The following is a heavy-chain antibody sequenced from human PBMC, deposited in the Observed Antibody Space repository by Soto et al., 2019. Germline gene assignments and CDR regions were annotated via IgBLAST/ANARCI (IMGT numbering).Heavy chain of an antibody. Sequence: GASVKVSCKASGFTFTSSAGQWVRQARGQRLEWIGWIVVGSGNTNYAQKFQERVTITRDMSTSTAYMELSSLRSEDTAVYYCAADISSSGFDPLGQGTLVTFCS. V-gene: IGHV1-58*01. D-gene: IGHD6-6*01. CDR2: IVVGSGNT. CDR1: GFTFTSSA. CDR3: AADISSSGFDP. J-gene: IGHJ5*02.